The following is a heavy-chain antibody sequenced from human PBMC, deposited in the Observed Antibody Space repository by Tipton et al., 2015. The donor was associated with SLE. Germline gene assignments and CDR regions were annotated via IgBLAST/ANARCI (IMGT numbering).Heavy chain of an antibody. CDR3: ARGLYYYYGMDV. CDR2: ISYSGST. CDR1: GGSISTYC. Sequence: TLSLTCTVSGGSISTYCWSWIRQPPGRGLVWPGYISYSGSTNYNPSLKSRVTISVDTSKNQFSLKLTSVTAADTAVYYCARGLYYYYGMDVWGQGATVTVSS. J-gene: IGHJ6*02. V-gene: IGHV4-59*01.